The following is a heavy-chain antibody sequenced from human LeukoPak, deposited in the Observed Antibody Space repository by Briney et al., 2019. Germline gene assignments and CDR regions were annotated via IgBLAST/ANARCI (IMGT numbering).Heavy chain of an antibody. J-gene: IGHJ6*04. CDR2: INPGSGDT. CDR1: GYTFTGYF. Sequence: ASVKVSCKASGYTFTGYFMHWVRQAPGQGLEWMGWINPGSGDTKYAQKFQGRVTMTRDTSISTAYMEPSRLRSDDTDVYYRSRGVVVAADPTDVWGKGTTVTVSS. D-gene: IGHD2-15*01. CDR3: SRGVVVAADPTDV. V-gene: IGHV1-2*02.